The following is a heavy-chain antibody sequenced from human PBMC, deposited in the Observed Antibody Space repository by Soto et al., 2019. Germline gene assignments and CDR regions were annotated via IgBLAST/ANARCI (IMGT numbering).Heavy chain of an antibody. CDR3: ARDQIPLEQLVPFDY. D-gene: IGHD6-6*01. CDR2: IWYDGSNK. V-gene: IGHV3-33*01. Sequence: QVQLVESGGGVVQPGRSLRLSCAASGFTFSSYGMHWVRQAPGKGLEWVAVIWYDGSNKYYANSVKGRFTISRENSKNTLYLQINSLRAEDTAVYYCARDQIPLEQLVPFDYWGQGTLVTVSS. J-gene: IGHJ4*02. CDR1: GFTFSSYG.